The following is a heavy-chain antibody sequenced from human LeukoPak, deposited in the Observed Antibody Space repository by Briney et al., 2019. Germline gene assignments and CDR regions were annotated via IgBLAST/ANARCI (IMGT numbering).Heavy chain of an antibody. J-gene: IGHJ5*02. V-gene: IGHV4-34*01. D-gene: IGHD3-9*01. CDR2: INHSGST. CDR1: GGSFSGYY. Sequence: SETLSLTCAVYGGSFSGYYWSWIRQPPGKGLEWIGEINHSGSTNYNPSLKSRVTISVDTSKNQFSLKLSSVTAADTAVYYCARGRPFLRHFVPWGQGTLVTVSS. CDR3: ARGRPFLRHFVP.